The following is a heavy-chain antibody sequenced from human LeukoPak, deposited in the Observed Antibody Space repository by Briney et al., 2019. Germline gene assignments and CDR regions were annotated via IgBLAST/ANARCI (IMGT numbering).Heavy chain of an antibody. Sequence: GASVKVSCKASGGTFSSYAMNWVRQAPGQGLEWVGRIIPLLGITNHAQKLQGRVTVTADTSTNTAYVELSSLISDDTAVYYCARARTMITFGGIRHAFDIWGQGTLVTVSS. CDR3: ARARTMITFGGIRHAFDI. J-gene: IGHJ3*02. V-gene: IGHV1-69*04. D-gene: IGHD3-16*01. CDR1: GGTFSSYA. CDR2: IIPLLGIT.